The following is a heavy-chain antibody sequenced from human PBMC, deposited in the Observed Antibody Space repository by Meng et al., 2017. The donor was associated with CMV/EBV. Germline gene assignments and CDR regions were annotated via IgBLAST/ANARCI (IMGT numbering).Heavy chain of an antibody. D-gene: IGHD2-2*01. J-gene: IGHJ5*02. CDR1: GGTFSRYA. V-gene: IGHV1-69*05. CDR3: ARERVVVPSASYGRWFDP. Sequence: SSVKVSCQASGGTFSRYAISWVRQAPGQGLEWMGGIIPIFGTANYAQKFQGRVTITTDESTSTAYMELSSLGSEDTAVYYCARERVVVPSASYGRWFDPWGQGTLVTVSS. CDR2: IIPIFGTA.